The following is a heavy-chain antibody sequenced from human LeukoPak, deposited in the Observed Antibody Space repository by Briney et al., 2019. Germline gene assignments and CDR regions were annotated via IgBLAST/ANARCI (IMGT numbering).Heavy chain of an antibody. Sequence: SETLSLTFAVSGGSISSSNWWSWVRQPPGKGLEWIGEIYHSGSTNYNPSLKSRVTISVDKSKNQFSLKLSSVTAADTAVYYCARGDSGAYYDSRRFDYWGQGTLVTVSS. D-gene: IGHD3-22*01. V-gene: IGHV4-4*02. CDR2: IYHSGST. CDR3: ARGDSGAYYDSRRFDY. J-gene: IGHJ4*02. CDR1: GGSISSSNW.